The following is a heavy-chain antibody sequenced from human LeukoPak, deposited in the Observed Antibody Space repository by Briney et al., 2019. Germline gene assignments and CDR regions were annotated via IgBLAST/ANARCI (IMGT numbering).Heavy chain of an antibody. CDR2: IYYSGST. D-gene: IGHD3-16*01. Sequence: KPSETLSLTCTVSGGSISSYYGSWIRQPPGKGLEWIGYIYYSGSTNYNPSLKSRVTISVDTSKNQFSLKLSSVTAADTAVYYCAREVSLILDYWGQGTLVTVSS. CDR1: GGSISSYY. J-gene: IGHJ4*02. V-gene: IGHV4-59*01. CDR3: AREVSLILDY.